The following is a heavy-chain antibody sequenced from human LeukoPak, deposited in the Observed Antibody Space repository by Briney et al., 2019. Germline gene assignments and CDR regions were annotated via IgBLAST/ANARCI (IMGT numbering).Heavy chain of an antibody. CDR2: ISTSGGTT. J-gene: IGHJ4*02. V-gene: IGHV3-23*01. CDR3: AIMHRYYDGSGYWVQ. CDR1: GFTFSSYA. D-gene: IGHD3-22*01. Sequence: GGSLRLSCAASGFTFSSYAMSWVRQAPGKGLEWVSGISTSGGTTSYADSVKGRFTISRDNPRNTLYMQMSSLRDEDTAVYYCAIMHRYYDGSGYWVQWGQGTLVTVPS.